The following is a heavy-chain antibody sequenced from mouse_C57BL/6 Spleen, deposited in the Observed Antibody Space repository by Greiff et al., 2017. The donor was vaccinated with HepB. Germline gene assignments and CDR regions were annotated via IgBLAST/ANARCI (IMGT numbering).Heavy chain of an antibody. CDR3: TPITTVVRAY. CDR1: GFNIKDDY. Sequence: EVQGVESGAELVRPGASVKLSCTASGFNIKDDYMHWVKQRPEQGLEWIGWIDPENGDTEYASKFQGKATITADTSSNTAYLQLSSLTSEDTAVYYWTPITTVVRAYWGQGTLVTVSA. V-gene: IGHV14-4*01. J-gene: IGHJ3*01. CDR2: IDPENGDT. D-gene: IGHD1-1*01.